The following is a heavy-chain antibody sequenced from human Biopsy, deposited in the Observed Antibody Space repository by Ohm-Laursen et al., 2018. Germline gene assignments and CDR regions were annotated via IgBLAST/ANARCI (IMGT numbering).Heavy chain of an antibody. D-gene: IGHD4-11*01. V-gene: IGHV4-59*02. Sequence: SDTLSLTCTVSGDSVTKYYWSWIRQPPGKGLEWIGHIYYSVMTNYNPSLQSRVSISVDTSRNQVSLTLSSGTAADTAVYYCARDSGILNYGNFKYSHYYGMDVWGQGTKVTVSS. CDR1: GDSVTKYY. CDR3: ARDSGILNYGNFKYSHYYGMDV. CDR2: IYYSVMT. J-gene: IGHJ6*02.